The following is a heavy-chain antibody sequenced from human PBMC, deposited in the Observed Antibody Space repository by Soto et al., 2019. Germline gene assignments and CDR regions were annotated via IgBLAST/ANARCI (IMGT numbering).Heavy chain of an antibody. CDR3: EAWSSYYTIDV. Sequence: SETLSLTCIVSGGSISSYSWSWIRQPAGKGLQCIGRMFASGITNYNPSLKSRVTMSFDTSKKQFTLKLTSVTAADTAVYYCEAWSSYYTIDVWGQGTTVTVSS. D-gene: IGHD3-3*01. CDR2: MFASGIT. J-gene: IGHJ6*02. V-gene: IGHV4-4*07. CDR1: GGSISSYS.